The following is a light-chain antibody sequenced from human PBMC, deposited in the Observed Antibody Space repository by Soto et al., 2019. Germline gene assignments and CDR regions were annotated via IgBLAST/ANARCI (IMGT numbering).Light chain of an antibody. J-gene: IGLJ1*01. CDR3: SSYTSISSLYV. CDR2: EVS. CDR1: NSDVGGYNY. Sequence: QSALTQPASVSGSPGQSITISCTGTNSDVGGYNYVSWYQQHPGKAPELMIYEVSHRPSGVSNRFSGSKSDNTASLTISGLQAEEEADYYCSSYTSISSLYVFGTATKVTV. V-gene: IGLV2-14*01.